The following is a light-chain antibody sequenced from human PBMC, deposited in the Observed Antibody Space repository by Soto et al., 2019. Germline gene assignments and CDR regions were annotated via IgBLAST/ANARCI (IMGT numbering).Light chain of an antibody. J-gene: IGLJ1*01. V-gene: IGLV2-8*01. Sequence: QSVLTQPPSASGSPGQSVTIYCTGTSGDVGRYNSVSWYQQHPGKAPKLMIFEVNKRPSGVPDRFSGSKSGNTASLTVSGLQAEDEADYYCSSSANSDNYVFGTGTKLTVL. CDR1: SGDVGRYNS. CDR2: EVN. CDR3: SSSANSDNYV.